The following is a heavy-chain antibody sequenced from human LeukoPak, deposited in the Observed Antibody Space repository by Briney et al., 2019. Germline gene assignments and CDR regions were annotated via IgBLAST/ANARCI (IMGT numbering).Heavy chain of an antibody. CDR3: ARATVTTEYYFDY. Sequence: GGSLRLSCAASGFTFSSHSMNWVRQAPGKGLEWVSSISSSSSYIYYADSVKGRFTISRDNAKNSLYLQMNSLRAEDTAVYYCARATVTTEYYFDYWGQGTLVTVSS. D-gene: IGHD4-17*01. V-gene: IGHV3-21*01. J-gene: IGHJ4*02. CDR1: GFTFSSHS. CDR2: ISSSSSYI.